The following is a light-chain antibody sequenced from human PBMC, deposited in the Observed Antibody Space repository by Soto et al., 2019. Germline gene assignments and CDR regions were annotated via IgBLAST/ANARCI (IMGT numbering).Light chain of an antibody. CDR3: QQYGNSPQT. CDR2: GAS. CDR1: QSVSSNY. V-gene: IGKV3-20*01. Sequence: EVRFTQSPSTLSLSPEERAALSCGASQSVSSNYLAWYQQKPGQAPRLLIYGASSRATGIPNRFSGSGSGTDFTLTISRLEPEDFAVYYCQQYGNSPQTFGQGTKVDI. J-gene: IGKJ1*01.